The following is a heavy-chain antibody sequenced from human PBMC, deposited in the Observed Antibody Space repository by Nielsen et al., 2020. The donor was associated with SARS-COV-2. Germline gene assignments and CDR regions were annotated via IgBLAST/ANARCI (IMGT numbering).Heavy chain of an antibody. CDR2: INAGNGNT. V-gene: IGHV1-3*01. D-gene: IGHD2-2*02. CDR3: ARDSSQLLYLYYFDY. J-gene: IGHJ4*02. Sequence: GESLKISCAASGFTFTSYAMHWVRQAPGQRLEWMGWINAGNGNTKYSQKFQGRVTITRDTSASTAYMELSSLRSEDTAVYYCARDSSQLLYLYYFDYWGQGTLVTVSS. CDR1: GFTFTSYA.